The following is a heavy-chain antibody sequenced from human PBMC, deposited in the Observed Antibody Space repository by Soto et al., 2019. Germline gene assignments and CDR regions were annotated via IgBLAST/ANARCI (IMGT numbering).Heavy chain of an antibody. CDR1: GFSISSYW. V-gene: IGHV3-7*01. Sequence: EVQLVESGGGLVQPGGSLRLSCAASGFSISSYWMSWVRQAPGKGLEWVANVKQDGSEKYYVDSVRGRFTISRDNAKNSLYLQMNSLRADDTALYYCAGLYTAMINTAGYWGQGTLVTVSS. CDR2: VKQDGSEK. D-gene: IGHD5-18*01. CDR3: AGLYTAMINTAGY. J-gene: IGHJ4*02.